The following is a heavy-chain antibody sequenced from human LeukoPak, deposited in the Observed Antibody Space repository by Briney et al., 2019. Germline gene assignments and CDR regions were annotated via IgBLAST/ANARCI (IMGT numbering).Heavy chain of an antibody. D-gene: IGHD2-2*01. CDR2: IYHSGST. V-gene: IGHV4-38-2*02. CDR3: ARGRQHDY. J-gene: IGHJ4*02. Sequence: PSETLSLTCTVSGYSISSGYYWGWIRQPPGKGLEWIGSIYHSGSTYYNPSLKSRVTISVDTSKNQFSLKLSSVTAADTAVYYCARGRQHDYCGQGTLVTVSS. CDR1: GYSISSGYY.